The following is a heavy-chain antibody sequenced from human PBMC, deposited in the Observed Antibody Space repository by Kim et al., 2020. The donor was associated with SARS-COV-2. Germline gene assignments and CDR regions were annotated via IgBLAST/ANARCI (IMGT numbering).Heavy chain of an antibody. D-gene: IGHD3-10*01. V-gene: IGHV3-21*01. CDR1: GFTFSSYS. CDR3: ARDQYGSGSYYNGYYYGMDV. Sequence: GGSLRLSCAASGFTFSSYSMNWVRQAPGKGLEWVSSISSSSSYIYYADSVKGRFTISRDNAKNSLYLQMNSLRAEDTAVYYCARDQYGSGSYYNGYYYGMDVWGQGTTVTVSS. CDR2: ISSSSSYI. J-gene: IGHJ6*02.